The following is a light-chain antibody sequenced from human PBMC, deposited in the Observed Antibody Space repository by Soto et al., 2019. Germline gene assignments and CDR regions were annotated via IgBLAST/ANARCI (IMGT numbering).Light chain of an antibody. J-gene: IGKJ1*01. CDR2: GAS. Sequence: ENVLKHSPGALSLSQGERATLSSRASQSVSSSYLAWYQQKPGQAPRLLIYGASSRATGIPDRFSGSGSGTDFTLTISSLEPEDFALYYCQQYVSPPKTFGQGTKVDIK. CDR3: QQYVSPPKT. CDR1: QSVSSSY. V-gene: IGKV3-20*01.